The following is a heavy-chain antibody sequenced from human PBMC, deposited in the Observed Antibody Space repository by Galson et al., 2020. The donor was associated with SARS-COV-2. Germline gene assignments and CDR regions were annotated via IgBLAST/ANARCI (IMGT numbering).Heavy chain of an antibody. CDR3: ARNSGFGESTNWFDP. J-gene: IGHJ5*02. D-gene: IGHD3-10*01. CDR1: GFSLSNARMG. V-gene: IGHV2-26*01. Sequence: SGPTLVKPTETLTLTCTVSGFSLSNARMGVSWIRQPPGKALEWLAHIFSNDEKSYSTSLKSRLTISKDTSKSQVVLTMTNMDPVDTATYYCARNSGFGESTNWFDPWGQGTLVTVSS. CDR2: IFSNDEK.